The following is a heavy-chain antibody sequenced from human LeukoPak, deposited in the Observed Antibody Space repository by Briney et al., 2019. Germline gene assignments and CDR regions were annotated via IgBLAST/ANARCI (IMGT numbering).Heavy chain of an antibody. J-gene: IGHJ1*01. V-gene: IGHV4-39*01. D-gene: IGHD1-7*01. Sequence: SETLSLTCTVSGGSISSSSYCWGWIRQPPGKGLECIGNIYSSGTTYYNPSLKSRVTISIDTSKSQFSLRLSSVTAADTAVYYCVQNIPGTIEHWGQGTLVTVSS. CDR1: GGSISSSSYC. CDR3: VQNIPGTIEH. CDR2: IYSSGTT.